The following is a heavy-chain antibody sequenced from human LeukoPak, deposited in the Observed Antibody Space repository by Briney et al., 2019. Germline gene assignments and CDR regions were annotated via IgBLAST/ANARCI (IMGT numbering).Heavy chain of an antibody. CDR2: IKQDGSEK. CDR1: GFTFSSYW. J-gene: IGHJ4*02. CDR3: ARDRGWQQLVLSHFDY. D-gene: IGHD6-13*01. Sequence: PGGSLRLSCAASGFTFSSYWMSWVRQAPGKGLEWVANIKQDGSEKYYVDSVKGRFTISRDNAKNSLYLQMNSLRAEDTAVYYCARDRGWQQLVLSHFDYWGQGTLVTVSS. V-gene: IGHV3-7*01.